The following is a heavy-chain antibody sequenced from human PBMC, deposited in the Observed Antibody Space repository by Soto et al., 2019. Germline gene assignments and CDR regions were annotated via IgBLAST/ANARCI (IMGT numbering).Heavy chain of an antibody. CDR1: GGSISSSSYY. Sequence: QLQLQESGPGLVKPSETLSLTCTVSGGSISSSSYYWGWIRQPPGKGLEWIGSIYYSGSTYYNPSLKSRVTISVDTSKNQFTLKLSYVTAADTAVYYCARLDKYGSGSYSAEPFDYWGQGTLVTVSS. CDR3: ARLDKYGSGSYSAEPFDY. J-gene: IGHJ4*02. D-gene: IGHD3-10*01. V-gene: IGHV4-39*01. CDR2: IYYSGST.